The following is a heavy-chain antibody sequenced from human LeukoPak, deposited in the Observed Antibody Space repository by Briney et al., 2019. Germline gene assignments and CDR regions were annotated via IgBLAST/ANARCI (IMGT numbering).Heavy chain of an antibody. CDR2: IFPGDSDA. D-gene: IGHD3-22*01. Sequence: GESLKISCKGSEYSFTNYLIGWVRQMPGKGLEWMGIIFPGDSDARYSPSLQGHVTISADKSINTAYLQWSSLTASDTAMYYCVRQYYYESSDYQVTFDIWGQGTMVTVSS. CDR3: VRQYYYESSDYQVTFDI. CDR1: EYSFTNYL. V-gene: IGHV5-51*01. J-gene: IGHJ3*02.